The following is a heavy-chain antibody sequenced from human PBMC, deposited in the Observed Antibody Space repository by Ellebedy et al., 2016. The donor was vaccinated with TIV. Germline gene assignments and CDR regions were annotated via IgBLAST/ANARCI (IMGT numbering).Heavy chain of an antibody. CDR3: ARDAAGNGGKLDY. CDR2: IFSAADGGET. D-gene: IGHD4-23*01. Sequence: PGGSLRLSCAASGFTVTTNYMNWVRQAPGKGLEWVSVIFSAADGGETPYADSVKGRFTISRDSSKNTLYLQMNSLRAEDTAVYYCARDAAGNGGKLDYWGQGTLVTVSS. V-gene: IGHV3-53*01. CDR1: GFTVTTNY. J-gene: IGHJ4*02.